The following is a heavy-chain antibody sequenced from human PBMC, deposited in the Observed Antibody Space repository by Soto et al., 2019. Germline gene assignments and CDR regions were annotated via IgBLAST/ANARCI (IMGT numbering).Heavy chain of an antibody. V-gene: IGHV4-39*01. D-gene: IGHD1-1*01. Sequence: QLQLQESGPGLVKPSETLSLTCIVSGGSISTSDNYWGWIRQPPGKGLEWIGNIYYSGNTYYSPSLKSRVTISVATSKNQFSLKLSSVTAADTAVYYCTRGGTLWNPDYWGQGTLVTVSS. CDR2: IYYSGNT. J-gene: IGHJ4*02. CDR1: GGSISTSDNY. CDR3: TRGGTLWNPDY.